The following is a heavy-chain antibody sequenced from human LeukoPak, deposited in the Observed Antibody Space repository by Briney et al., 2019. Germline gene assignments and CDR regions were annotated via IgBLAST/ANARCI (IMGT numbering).Heavy chain of an antibody. V-gene: IGHV4-4*07. Sequence: SETLSLTCTVSGSSISSYHWTWIRQPAGKGLEWIGRLSASGTTNFNPSLKSRVTISGDKTKKQVSVRLSSVTAADTAVYYCARDADGAAQFDPWGQGTLVTVSS. J-gene: IGHJ5*02. D-gene: IGHD6-13*01. CDR3: ARDADGAAQFDP. CDR2: LSASGTT. CDR1: GSSISSYH.